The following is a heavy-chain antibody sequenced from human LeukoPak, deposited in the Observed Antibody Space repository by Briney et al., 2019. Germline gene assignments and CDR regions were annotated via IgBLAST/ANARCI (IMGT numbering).Heavy chain of an antibody. CDR1: GFTFSSSG. J-gene: IGHJ4*02. CDR3: AKPNYYGSGGYYNLVDY. D-gene: IGHD3-10*01. Sequence: GGSLRLSCAASGFTFSSSGMHWVRQAPGKGLEWVTFIRFDTNNGYYADSVKGRFTISRDNSKNTVYLQMNSLRAEDTAVYYCAKPNYYGSGGYYNLVDYWGQGTLVTVSS. CDR2: IRFDTNNG. V-gene: IGHV3-30*02.